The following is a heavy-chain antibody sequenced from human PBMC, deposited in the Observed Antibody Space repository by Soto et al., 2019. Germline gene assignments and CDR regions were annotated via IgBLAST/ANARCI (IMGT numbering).Heavy chain of an antibody. Sequence: SWETLSLTCAVYGGSFSGYYWSWIRQPPGKGLEWIGEINHSGSTNYNPSLKSRVTISVDTSKNQFSLKLSSVTAADTAVYYCATHSIAARRRWFDPWGQGTLVTVSS. V-gene: IGHV4-34*01. D-gene: IGHD6-6*01. CDR3: ATHSIAARRRWFDP. CDR1: GGSFSGYY. J-gene: IGHJ5*02. CDR2: INHSGST.